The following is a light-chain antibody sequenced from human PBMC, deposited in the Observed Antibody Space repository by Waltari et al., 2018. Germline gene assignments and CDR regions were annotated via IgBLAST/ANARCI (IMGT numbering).Light chain of an antibody. Sequence: EIVMTPSPATLSVSPGERATLSCRASQSVSGNLAWYQQKPGQAPRRLIYGASTRATGIPARFSGSASGREFTLTISSLQSEDSAVYYCQQYYDWRRVTFGQGTRLEIK. CDR1: QSVSGN. V-gene: IGKV3D-15*01. J-gene: IGKJ5*01. CDR2: GAS. CDR3: QQYYDWRRVT.